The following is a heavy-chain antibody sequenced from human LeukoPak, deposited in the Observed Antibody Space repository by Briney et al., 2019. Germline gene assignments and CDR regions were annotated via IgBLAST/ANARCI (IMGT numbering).Heavy chain of an antibody. V-gene: IGHV3-23*01. CDR2: ISGSGGST. CDR1: GFTFSSYA. Sequence: GGSLRLSCAASGFTFSSYAMSWVRQAPGKGLEWVSTISGSGGSTYYADSVKGRFTISRDNSKNTLYLQMNSLRAEDTAVSYCAKEGYCSSTSCYNGAFGIWGQGTMVTVSS. J-gene: IGHJ3*02. D-gene: IGHD2-2*02. CDR3: AKEGYCSSTSCYNGAFGI.